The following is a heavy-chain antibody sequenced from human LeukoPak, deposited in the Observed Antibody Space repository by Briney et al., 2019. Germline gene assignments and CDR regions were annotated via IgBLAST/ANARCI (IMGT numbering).Heavy chain of an antibody. CDR3: ASPPTTLYYYYYGMDV. V-gene: IGHV3-11*01. CDR1: GFTFSDYY. J-gene: IGHJ6*02. Sequence: GGSLRLSCAASGFTFSDYYMSWIRQAPGKGLEWVSYISSSGSTIYYADSVKGRFTISRDNAKNSLYLQMNSLRAEDTAVYYCASPPTTLYYYYYGMDVWGQGTTVTVSS. CDR2: ISSSGSTI. D-gene: IGHD4-17*01.